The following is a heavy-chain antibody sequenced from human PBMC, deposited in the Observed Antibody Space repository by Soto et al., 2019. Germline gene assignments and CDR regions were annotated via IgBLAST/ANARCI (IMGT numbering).Heavy chain of an antibody. D-gene: IGHD3-16*01. CDR1: GFTFSSYS. CDR2: ISPAGNSV. CDR3: VRDHLWAFDY. Sequence: EVQLVESGGGLAQPGGSLRLSCVASGFTFSSYSINRIRQAPGKGPEWVSWISPAGNSVDYTDSVKGRFTISRDNAENSLYLEMNSLRDDDTAVYYCVRDHLWAFDYWGQGTLVTVSS. V-gene: IGHV3-48*02. J-gene: IGHJ4*02.